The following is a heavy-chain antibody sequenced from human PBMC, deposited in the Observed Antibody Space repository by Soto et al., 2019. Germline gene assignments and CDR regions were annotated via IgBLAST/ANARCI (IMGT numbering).Heavy chain of an antibody. V-gene: IGHV3-74*01. D-gene: IGHD3-10*01. Sequence: EVQLVESGGDLVQPGGSLRLSCAASGFTFNNYWMHWVRQAPGKGLVWVSRIKGDESSTNYADSVKGRFTISRDNAKNTLYLQMNGLRPEETAVYYCARGGSGAYLLDYWGQGTLVTVSS. CDR1: GFTFNNYW. CDR3: ARGGSGAYLLDY. CDR2: IKGDESST. J-gene: IGHJ4*02.